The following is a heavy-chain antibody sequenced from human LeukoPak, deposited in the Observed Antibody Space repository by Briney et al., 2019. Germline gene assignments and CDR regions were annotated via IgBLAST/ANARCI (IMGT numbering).Heavy chain of an antibody. Sequence: GASVKVSCKASGGTFSSYAISWVRQAPGQGLEWMGRIIPIFGTANYAQKFQGRVTITTDESTSTAYMELSSLRSEDTAVYYCAREGDYYDSSGSDDFDYWGQGTLVTVSP. D-gene: IGHD3-22*01. V-gene: IGHV1-69*05. J-gene: IGHJ4*02. CDR2: IIPIFGTA. CDR1: GGTFSSYA. CDR3: AREGDYYDSSGSDDFDY.